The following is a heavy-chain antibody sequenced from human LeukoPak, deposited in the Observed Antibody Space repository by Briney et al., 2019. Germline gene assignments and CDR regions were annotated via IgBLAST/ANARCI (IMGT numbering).Heavy chain of an antibody. V-gene: IGHV3-23*01. CDR1: GFTFSSYA. CDR2: ISGSGGST. J-gene: IGHJ5*02. CDR3: ARDLGDDWGGLDP. D-gene: IGHD3-16*01. Sequence: GGSLRLSCAASGFTFSSYAMSWVRQAPGKGLEWVSAISGSGGSTYYADSVKGRFTTSRDNAKNSLYLQMNSLRAEDTAVYYCARDLGDDWGGLDPWGQGTLVTVSS.